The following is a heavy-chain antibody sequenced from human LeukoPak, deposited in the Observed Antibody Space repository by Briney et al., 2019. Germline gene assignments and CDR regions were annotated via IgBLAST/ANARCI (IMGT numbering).Heavy chain of an antibody. D-gene: IGHD2-2*01. J-gene: IGHJ4*02. CDR3: ARFSWGCSTASCYLTN. V-gene: IGHV4-59*11. CDR2: IYYTGTT. CDR1: GGSLSGHY. Sequence: SETLSLTCTVGGGSLSGHYWGWTRQPPGKGLELVGHIYYTGTTFYNPSLNSRVPITLDTSRNQFSLRLTSVIAADTAVYYCARFSWGCSTASCYLTNWGQGALVTVSS.